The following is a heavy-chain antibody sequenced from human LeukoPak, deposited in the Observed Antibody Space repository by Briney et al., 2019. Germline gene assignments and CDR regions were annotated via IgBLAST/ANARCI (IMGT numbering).Heavy chain of an antibody. CDR1: GFTFSSYE. CDR2: ISSSGTSI. J-gene: IGHJ3*02. D-gene: IGHD3-22*01. CDR3: ATGEGGSYYDSRGYYSDI. V-gene: IGHV3-48*03. Sequence: PGGSVRLSCAASGFTFSSYEMEWVRQAPGKGLEWVSYISSSGTSIYYADSVKGRFTISRDNAKNSLYLQMNSLRAEDTAVYYCATGEGGSYYDSRGYYSDIWGQGTMVTVSS.